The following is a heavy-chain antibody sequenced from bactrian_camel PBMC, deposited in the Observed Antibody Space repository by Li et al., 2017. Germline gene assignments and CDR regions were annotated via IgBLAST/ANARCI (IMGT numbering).Heavy chain of an antibody. V-gene: IGHV3S53*01. CDR2: IDSDGGT. CDR1: GYIYNGGC. Sequence: QLVESGGGSVQAGGSLRLSCVASGYIYNGGCMGWFRQAPGNEREGVATIDSDGGTNYADSVKGRFTISRDNAKNTMSLQIDSLKPEDSAMYYCAAAPYVGASGYCYAHLVTEYSNSGQGTQVTVS. D-gene: IGHD1*01. CDR3: AAAPYVGASGYCYAHLVTEYSN. J-gene: IGHJ4*01.